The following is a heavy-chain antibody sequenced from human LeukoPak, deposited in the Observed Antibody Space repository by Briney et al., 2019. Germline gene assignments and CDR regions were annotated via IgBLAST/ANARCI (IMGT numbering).Heavy chain of an antibody. CDR3: ARHVYGLTIAAAGTQGFDP. D-gene: IGHD6-13*01. CDR2: IYPGDSDT. CDR1: GYSFTSYW. V-gene: IGHV5-51*01. Sequence: GESLKTSCKGSGYSFTSYWIGWVRQMPGKGMGWMGIIYPGDSDTRYSPSFLGQVTISADKSISTAYLQWSSLKASDTAMYYCARHVYGLTIAAAGTQGFDPWGQGTLVTVPS. J-gene: IGHJ5*02.